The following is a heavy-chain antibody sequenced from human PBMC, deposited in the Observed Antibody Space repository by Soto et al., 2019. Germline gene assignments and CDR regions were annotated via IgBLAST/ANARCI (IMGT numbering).Heavy chain of an antibody. CDR2: INSDGTTT. D-gene: IGHD2-2*01. CDR1: GFTFSNTW. V-gene: IGHV3-74*01. J-gene: IGHJ6*02. Sequence: GGSLRLSCAASGFTFSNTWMHWVRQAPGKGLVWVSHINSDGTTTTYADSVKGRFTISRDNAKNTVHLQMNSLRAEDTAVYYCATDGSYAQHVWGQGTTVTVSS. CDR3: ATDGSYAQHV.